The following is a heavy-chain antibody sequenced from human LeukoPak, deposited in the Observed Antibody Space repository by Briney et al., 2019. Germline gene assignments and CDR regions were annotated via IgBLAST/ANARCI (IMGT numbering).Heavy chain of an antibody. Sequence: GGSLRLSCAASGFAFSSYGMHWVRQAPGKGLEWVALIWYDGSNKYYTDSVKGRLTISRDNSKNTLYLQMNSLRAEDTAVYYCAREGPRGNSQFDYWGQGTLVTVSS. V-gene: IGHV3-33*01. D-gene: IGHD2/OR15-2a*01. CDR3: AREGPRGNSQFDY. J-gene: IGHJ4*02. CDR2: IWYDGSNK. CDR1: GFAFSSYG.